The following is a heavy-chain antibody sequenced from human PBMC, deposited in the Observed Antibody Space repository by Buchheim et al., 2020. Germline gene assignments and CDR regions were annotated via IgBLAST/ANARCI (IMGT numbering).Heavy chain of an antibody. CDR1: GFTFSSYA. J-gene: IGHJ4*02. CDR3: ARGYCSGGSCSSTY. D-gene: IGHD2-15*01. Sequence: QVQLVESGGGVVQPGRSLRLSCAASGFTFSSYAMHWVRQAPGKGLEWVAVISYDGSNKYYADSVKGRFTISRDNSKNTLYLQMNSLTAEDTAVYYCARGYCSGGSCSSTYWGQGTL. CDR2: ISYDGSNK. V-gene: IGHV3-30*04.